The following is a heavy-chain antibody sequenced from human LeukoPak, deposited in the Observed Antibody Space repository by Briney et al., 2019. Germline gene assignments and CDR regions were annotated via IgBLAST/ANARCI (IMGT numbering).Heavy chain of an antibody. J-gene: IGHJ6*03. Sequence: PSETLSLTCAVYGESLSNYYWSWIRQPPGKELEWIGYIYYSGSTNYNPSLKSRVTMSVDTSKNQFSLKLSSVTAVDTAVYYCARDRYYYGSGSYPYMDVWGKGTTVTISS. CDR3: ARDRYYYGSGSYPYMDV. D-gene: IGHD3-10*01. V-gene: IGHV4-59*12. CDR1: GESLSNYY. CDR2: IYYSGST.